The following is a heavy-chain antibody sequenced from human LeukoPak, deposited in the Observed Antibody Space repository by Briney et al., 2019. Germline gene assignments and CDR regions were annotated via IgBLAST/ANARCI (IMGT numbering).Heavy chain of an antibody. CDR3: AKMGGSSSGDYFDY. V-gene: IGHV3-23*01. J-gene: IGHJ4*02. D-gene: IGHD6-6*01. CDR1: GFTFSSYA. Sequence: GGSGRLFCAASGFTFSSYAMSRVRQAPGKGLEWVSAISGSGGSTYYADSVKGRFTISRDNSKNTLYLQMNRLRAEDTAVYYCAKMGGSSSGDYFDYWGQGTLVTVSS. CDR2: ISGSGGST.